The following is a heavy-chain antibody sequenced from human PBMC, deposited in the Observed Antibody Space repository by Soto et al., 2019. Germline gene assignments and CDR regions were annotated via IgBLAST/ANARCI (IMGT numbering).Heavy chain of an antibody. Sequence: ASVQVSCKVSGYTLTELSMHWVRQAPGKGLEWMGGFDPEDGETIYAQKFQGRVTMTEDTSTDTAYMELSSLRSEDTAVYYCATDNWGLQAFDIWGQGTMVTVSS. J-gene: IGHJ3*02. D-gene: IGHD7-27*01. CDR2: FDPEDGET. CDR1: GYTLTELS. CDR3: ATDNWGLQAFDI. V-gene: IGHV1-24*01.